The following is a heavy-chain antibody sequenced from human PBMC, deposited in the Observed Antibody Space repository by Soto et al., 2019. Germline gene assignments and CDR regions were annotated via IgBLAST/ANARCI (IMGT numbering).Heavy chain of an antibody. CDR1: GFTFNSYL. Sequence: GGSLRLSCAASGFTFNSYLMSWVRQAPGKGLEWVANIKQDGSEKYYVDSLKGRFTISRDNAKNSLYLQMNSLRVEDTAVYYCARVNWHWFDPWGQGTLVTVSS. V-gene: IGHV3-7*01. CDR3: ARVNWHWFDP. J-gene: IGHJ5*02. CDR2: IKQDGSEK.